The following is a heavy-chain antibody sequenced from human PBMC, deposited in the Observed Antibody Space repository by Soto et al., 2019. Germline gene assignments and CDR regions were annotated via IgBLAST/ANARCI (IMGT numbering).Heavy chain of an antibody. CDR3: ARAGNVVLPAAYFDY. V-gene: IGHV3-53*01. Sequence: GGSLRLSCAASGFTVSSNYMSWVRQAPGKGLEWVSVIYSGGSTYYADSVKGRFTISRDNSKNTLYLQMNSLRAEDTAVYYCARAGNVVLPAAYFDYWGQGTLVTVSS. CDR1: GFTVSSNY. J-gene: IGHJ4*02. CDR2: IYSGGST. D-gene: IGHD2-2*01.